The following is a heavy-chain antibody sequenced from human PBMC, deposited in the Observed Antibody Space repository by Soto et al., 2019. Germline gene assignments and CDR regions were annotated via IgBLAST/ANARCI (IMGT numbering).Heavy chain of an antibody. CDR2: SSATGAGT. J-gene: IGHJ4*02. CDR3: ANARRAGGNYGLYSDF. V-gene: IGHV3-23*01. D-gene: IGHD1-7*01. CDR1: GFTFSSYG. Sequence: EVQLLESGGGLVQPGGSLRLSCAASGFTFSSYGMTWVRQAPGKGLEWVSFSSATGAGTYYADSVKGRFTISRDNSKNTLYLQMTSLRADDTAVYYCANARRAGGNYGLYSDFWGQGALVIVSS.